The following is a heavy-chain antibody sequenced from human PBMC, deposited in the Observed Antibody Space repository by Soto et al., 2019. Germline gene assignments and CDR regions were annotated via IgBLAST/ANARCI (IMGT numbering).Heavy chain of an antibody. CDR3: ARGSGRADDPVHPSYYAMDG. D-gene: IGHD3-10*01. CDR1: GFPFLSYS. J-gene: IGHJ6*02. CDR2: ISSSSSYI. Sequence: RVALSLSCGASGFPFLSYSMNGVRQAPGQGLEWVSSISSSSSYIYYADSVKGRFTISRDSAKNSLYLQMNSLRAEDTAVYYCARGSGRADDPVHPSYYAMDGWGQGTPVT. V-gene: IGHV3-21*01.